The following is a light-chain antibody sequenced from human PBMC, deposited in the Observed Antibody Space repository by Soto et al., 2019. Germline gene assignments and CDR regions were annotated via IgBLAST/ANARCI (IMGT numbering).Light chain of an antibody. Sequence: QSVLTQPPSASGSPGQSVTISCTGTSSDVGGYNYVSWYQRHPGKAPKLMIYEVSKRPSGVPDRFSGSKSGNTASLTVSGLQAVDEADYYCSSYAGSNNVVFGGGTKLTVL. V-gene: IGLV2-8*01. CDR3: SSYAGSNNVV. CDR1: SSDVGGYNY. J-gene: IGLJ2*01. CDR2: EVS.